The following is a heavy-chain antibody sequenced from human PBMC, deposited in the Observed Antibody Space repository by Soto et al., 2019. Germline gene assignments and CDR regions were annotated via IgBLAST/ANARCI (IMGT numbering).Heavy chain of an antibody. D-gene: IGHD6-6*01. J-gene: IGHJ5*02. CDR2: IYYSGST. Sequence: QVQLQESGPGLVKPSQTLSLTCTVSGGSISSGGYYWSWIRQHPGKGLEWIGYIYYSGSTYYNPSLKSRVTIPVDTSKNQFALKLSSVTAADTAVYYGARDRPYSSSPEAAGFDPWGQGTLVTVSS. CDR1: GGSISSGGYY. CDR3: ARDRPYSSSPEAAGFDP. V-gene: IGHV4-31*03.